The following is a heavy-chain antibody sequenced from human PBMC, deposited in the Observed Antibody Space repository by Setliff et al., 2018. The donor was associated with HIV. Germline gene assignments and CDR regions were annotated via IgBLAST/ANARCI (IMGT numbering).Heavy chain of an antibody. CDR1: GFFFSDHY. V-gene: IGHV3-11*01. CDR3: ARAKIGPAGDRTYYYGMDV. D-gene: IGHD4-17*01. J-gene: IGHJ6*02. CDR2: ISFSGNTI. Sequence: LRLSCAVSGFFFSDHYMSWIRQAPGKGLEWVSYISFSGNTIYYRDSVRGRFTIARDNARNSLYLQMNSLKADDTAVYYCARAKIGPAGDRTYYYGMDVWGQGTTVTVSS.